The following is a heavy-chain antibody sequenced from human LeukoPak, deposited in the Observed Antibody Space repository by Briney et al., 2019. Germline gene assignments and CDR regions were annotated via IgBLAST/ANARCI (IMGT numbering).Heavy chain of an antibody. J-gene: IGHJ4*02. D-gene: IGHD3-3*01. Sequence: SETLSLTCAVYGGSFSGYYWSWIRQPPGKGLEWIGEINHSGSTNYNPSLKSRVTISVDTSKNQFSLKLSSVTAADTAVYYCARHSFLYYDFWSGYYPTGSFDYWGQGALVTVSS. CDR2: INHSGST. CDR3: ARHSFLYYDFWSGYYPTGSFDY. V-gene: IGHV4-34*01. CDR1: GGSFSGYY.